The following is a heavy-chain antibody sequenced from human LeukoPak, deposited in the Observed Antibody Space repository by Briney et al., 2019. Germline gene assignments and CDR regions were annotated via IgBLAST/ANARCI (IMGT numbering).Heavy chain of an antibody. V-gene: IGHV4-38-2*01. CDR2: IYHSGST. D-gene: IGHD2-2*02. Sequence: SETLSLTCAVSGYSISSGYYWGWIRQPPGKGLEWIGSIYHSGSTYYNPSLKSRVTISVDTSKNQSSLKLSSVTAADTAVYYCARHYCSSTSCYTLGWFDPWGQGTLVTVSS. J-gene: IGHJ5*02. CDR3: ARHYCSSTSCYTLGWFDP. CDR1: GYSISSGYY.